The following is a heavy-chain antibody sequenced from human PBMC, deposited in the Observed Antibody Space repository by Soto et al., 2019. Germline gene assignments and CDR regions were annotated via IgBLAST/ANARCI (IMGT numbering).Heavy chain of an antibody. V-gene: IGHV3-33*01. CDR1: GFTFSSYG. Sequence: QVQLVESGGGVVQPGRSLRLSCAASGFTFSSYGMHWVRQAPGKGLEWVAVIWYDGSNKYYADSVKGRLTISRENYKNTLYLQMNSLRAEDTAVYYCARDRIAAAGTGYYYGMDVWGQGTTVTVSS. J-gene: IGHJ6*02. D-gene: IGHD6-13*01. CDR2: IWYDGSNK. CDR3: ARDRIAAAGTGYYYGMDV.